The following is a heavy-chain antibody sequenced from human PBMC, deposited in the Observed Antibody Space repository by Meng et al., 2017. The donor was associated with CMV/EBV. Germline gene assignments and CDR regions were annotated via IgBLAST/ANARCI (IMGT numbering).Heavy chain of an antibody. Sequence: GGSLRLSCAASGFTFSSYAMHWVRQAPGKGLEWVAVISYDGSNKYYADSVKGRFTISRDNSKNTLYLQMNSLRAEDTAVYYCARDEANRAFDYWGQGTLVTVSS. CDR1: GFTFSSYA. CDR3: ARDEANRAFDY. CDR2: ISYDGSNK. V-gene: IGHV3-30-3*01. J-gene: IGHJ4*02.